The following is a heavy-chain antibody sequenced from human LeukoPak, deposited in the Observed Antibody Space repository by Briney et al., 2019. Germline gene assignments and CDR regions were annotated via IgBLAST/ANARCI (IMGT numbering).Heavy chain of an antibody. V-gene: IGHV4-39*01. CDR1: GDSISSSSYY. J-gene: IGHJ1*01. CDR2: IYYRGST. CDR3: ARRRYYDSTGYLD. D-gene: IGHD3-22*01. Sequence: PSETLSLTCTISGDSISSSSYYWGWIRQPPGKGLEWIGDIYYRGSTYYSPSLKSRVSISIDTSNNQFSLTLNSVTAADTALYFCARRRYYDSTGYLDWGQGTLVTLSS.